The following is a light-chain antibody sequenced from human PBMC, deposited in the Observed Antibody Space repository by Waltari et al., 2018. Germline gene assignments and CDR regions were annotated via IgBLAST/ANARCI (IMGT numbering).Light chain of an antibody. V-gene: IGKV4-1*01. CDR1: QSLLYSSNNKNS. J-gene: IGKJ1*01. CDR3: QQYYTTPLT. CDR2: WAA. Sequence: DIVMTQSPDSLAVSLGERATINCKSSQSLLYSSNNKNSLTWYQQKPGQPPKLLLYWAATRGSGVPDRFSGSGSGTDFNLTISSLQAEDVAVYYCQQYYTTPLTFGQGTKVEIK.